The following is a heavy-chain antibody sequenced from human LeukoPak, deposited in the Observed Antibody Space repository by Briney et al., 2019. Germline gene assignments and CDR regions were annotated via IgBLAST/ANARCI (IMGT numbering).Heavy chain of an antibody. Sequence: SETLSLTCTVSGGSISSGGYYWTWIRQPPGKGLEWIGHIYHSGSTYYNPSLKSRVTISVDRSKNQFSLKLSSVTAADTAVYYCARVATYYDILTGYQAAYYFDYWGQGTLVTVSS. V-gene: IGHV4-30-2*01. CDR2: IYHSGST. J-gene: IGHJ4*02. CDR1: GGSISSGGYY. D-gene: IGHD3-9*01. CDR3: ARVATYYDILTGYQAAYYFDY.